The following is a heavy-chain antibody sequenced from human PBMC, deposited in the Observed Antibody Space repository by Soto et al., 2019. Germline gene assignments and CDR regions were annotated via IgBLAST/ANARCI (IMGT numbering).Heavy chain of an antibody. CDR3: AKVSVITMVRGVPI. V-gene: IGHV4-34*01. Sequence: SETLSLTCAVYGGSFSGYYWSWIRQPPGKGLEWIGEIDHRGSTNYNPSLKSRVTISVDTSKNQFSLKLSSVTAADTAVYYCAKVSVITMVRGVPIWGQGTLVTVSS. J-gene: IGHJ4*02. CDR2: IDHRGST. D-gene: IGHD3-10*01. CDR1: GGSFSGYY.